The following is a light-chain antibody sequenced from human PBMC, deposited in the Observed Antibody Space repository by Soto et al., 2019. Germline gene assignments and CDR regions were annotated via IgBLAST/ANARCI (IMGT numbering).Light chain of an antibody. CDR2: DAS. J-gene: IGKJ5*01. CDR1: QSVSSNS. V-gene: IGKV3D-20*02. Sequence: EIVLTQSPGTLSLSPGERATLSCRASQSVSSNSLAWYQQKPGQAPRLLIYDASSRATGIPARFSGSGSGTDFTLAINRLEPDDFAVYYCQQRNDWPITFGQGTRLEIK. CDR3: QQRNDWPIT.